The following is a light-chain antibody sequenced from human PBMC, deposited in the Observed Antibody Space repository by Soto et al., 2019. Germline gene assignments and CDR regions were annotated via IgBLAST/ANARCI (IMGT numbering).Light chain of an antibody. V-gene: IGKV1-5*03. Sequence: EIQMNHSPSTLSVSLRDRVTITCRASQTISSWLAWYQQKPGKAPKLLIYKASTLKSGVPSRFSGSGSGTEFTLTISSLQPDDFATYYCQHYNSYSEAFGQGSKVDIK. CDR1: QTISSW. CDR3: QHYNSYSEA. J-gene: IGKJ1*01. CDR2: KAS.